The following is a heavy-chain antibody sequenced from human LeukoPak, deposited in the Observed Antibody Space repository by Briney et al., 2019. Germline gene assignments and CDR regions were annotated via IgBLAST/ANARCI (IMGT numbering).Heavy chain of an antibody. CDR2: ISYDGSNK. CDR1: GFTFSSYA. Sequence: GGSLRLSCAASGFTFSSYAMHWVRQAPGKGLEWVAVISYDGSNKYYADSVKGRFTISRDNSKNTLYLQMNSLRAEDTAVYYCARGLRYFDWLLDYFDYWGQGTLVTVSS. V-gene: IGHV3-30*04. CDR3: ARGLRYFDWLLDYFDY. J-gene: IGHJ4*02. D-gene: IGHD3-9*01.